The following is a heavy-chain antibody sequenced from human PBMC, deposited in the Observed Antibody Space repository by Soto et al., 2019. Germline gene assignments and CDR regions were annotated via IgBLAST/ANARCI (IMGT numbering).Heavy chain of an antibody. CDR1: GGSISSSNW. CDR2: IYHSGST. J-gene: IGHJ4*02. CDR3: ARVQLGLERRRYFDY. Sequence: QVQLQESGPGLVKPSGTLSLTCAVSGGSISSSNWWSWVRQPPGKGLEWIGEIYHSGSTNYNPSLKSRTTISVDKSKNQFSLKLSSVTAADTAVYYCARVQLGLERRRYFDYWGQGTLVTVSS. V-gene: IGHV4-4*02. D-gene: IGHD1-1*01.